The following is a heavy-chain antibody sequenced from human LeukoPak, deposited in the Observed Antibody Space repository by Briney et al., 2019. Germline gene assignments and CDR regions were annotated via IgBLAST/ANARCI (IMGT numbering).Heavy chain of an antibody. CDR2: IYSSGST. V-gene: IGHV4-39*07. CDR1: GGSISSSSYY. Sequence: SETLSLTCTVSGGSISSSSYYWGWIRQPPGKGLEWIGSIYSSGSTYYNPSLKSRVTISVDTSKNQFSLKLSSVTAADTAVYYCARDYCSSTSCYWHYFDYWGQGTLVTVSS. CDR3: ARDYCSSTSCYWHYFDY. D-gene: IGHD2-2*01. J-gene: IGHJ4*02.